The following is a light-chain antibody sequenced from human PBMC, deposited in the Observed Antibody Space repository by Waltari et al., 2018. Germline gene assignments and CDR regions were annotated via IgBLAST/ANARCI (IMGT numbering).Light chain of an antibody. J-gene: IGLJ2*01. CDR2: GVT. V-gene: IGLV2-11*01. CDR1: RSDVGGYNF. Sequence: QSALTQPRSVPGSPGQSVTISCTGTRSDVGGYNFVSWYQQHPGTAPKLIISGVTKRPAGFPDRFSGSKSGNTASLTISGLQAEDEADYYCSSYAGNYVAFGGGTKLTVL. CDR3: SSYAGNYVA.